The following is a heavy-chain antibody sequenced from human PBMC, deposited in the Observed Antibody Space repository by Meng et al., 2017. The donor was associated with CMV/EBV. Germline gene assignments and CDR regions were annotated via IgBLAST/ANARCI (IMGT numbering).Heavy chain of an antibody. CDR2: IRYEGSNK. J-gene: IGHJ4*02. Sequence: GGSLRLSCAASGFTFSSYGMHWVRQAPGKGLEWVAFIRYEGSNKYYADSVKGRFTISRDNSKNTLYLQMNSLRAEDTAVYYCAKALDYWGQGTLVTVSS. V-gene: IGHV3-30*02. CDR1: GFTFSSYG. CDR3: AKALDY.